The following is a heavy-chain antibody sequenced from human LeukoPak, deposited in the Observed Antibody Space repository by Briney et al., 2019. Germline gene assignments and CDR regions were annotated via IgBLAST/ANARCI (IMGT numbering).Heavy chain of an antibody. V-gene: IGHV3-33*01. CDR3: ARDGAGYYDRITMVQGVMDY. Sequence: PGGSLRLSCAASGFTLSSYGMHWVRQAPGKGLEWVAVIWYDGSNKYYADSVKGRFTISRDNSKNTLYLQMNSLRAEDTAVYYCARDGAGYYDRITMVQGVMDYWGQGTLVTVSS. CDR2: IWYDGSNK. D-gene: IGHD3-10*01. CDR1: GFTLSSYG. J-gene: IGHJ4*02.